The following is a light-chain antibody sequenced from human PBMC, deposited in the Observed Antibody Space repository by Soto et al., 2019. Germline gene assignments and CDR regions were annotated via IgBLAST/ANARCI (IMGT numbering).Light chain of an antibody. J-gene: IGKJ2*01. CDR3: QQFGGSPYT. CDR2: GAS. CDR1: QSVSSTY. V-gene: IGKV3-20*01. Sequence: EIVLTQSPGTLSLSPGERVTLSCRASQSVSSTYLAWYQQKPGQAPRLLIYGASSRATGIPDRFSGSGSGTDFTLTISRLEPEDFAVYYCQQFGGSPYTFCQGTKLEIK.